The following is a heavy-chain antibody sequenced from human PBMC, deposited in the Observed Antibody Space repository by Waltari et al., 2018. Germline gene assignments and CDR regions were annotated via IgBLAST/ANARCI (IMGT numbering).Heavy chain of an antibody. D-gene: IGHD1-7*01. CDR1: GGSISSSSYY. Sequence: QLQLQESGPGLVKPSETLSLTCTVSGGSISSSSYYWGWIRQPPGKGLEWIGSIYYSGSTYYNPSLKSRVTISVDTSKNQFSLKLSSVTAADTAVYYCASGTNGGYYYYMDVWGKGTTVTVSS. CDR3: ASGTNGGYYYYMDV. CDR2: IYYSGST. J-gene: IGHJ6*03. V-gene: IGHV4-39*07.